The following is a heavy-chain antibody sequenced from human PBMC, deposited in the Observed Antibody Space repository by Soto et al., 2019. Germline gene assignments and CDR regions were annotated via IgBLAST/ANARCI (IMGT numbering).Heavy chain of an antibody. D-gene: IGHD4-4*01. CDR2: IKPDESEK. V-gene: IGHV3-7*01. Sequence: EVQLVESGGGLVQPGGSLRLSCTASGFTFSDSWMTWVRQAPGKGLEWVARIKPDESEKKYADSVKGRFSISRDNAKNSMYLEMDSRRGEDTAVYYCVRGGINYASWGQGTRVTVSS. CDR1: GFTFSDSW. CDR3: VRGGINYAS. J-gene: IGHJ5*02.